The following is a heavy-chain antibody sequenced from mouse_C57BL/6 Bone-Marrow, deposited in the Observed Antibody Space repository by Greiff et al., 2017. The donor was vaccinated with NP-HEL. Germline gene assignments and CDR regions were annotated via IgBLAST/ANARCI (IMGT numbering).Heavy chain of an antibody. CDR2: IYPGSGNT. V-gene: IGHV1-76*01. J-gene: IGHJ2*01. CDR3: AREARLGDD. CDR1: GYTFTDYY. Sequence: VQLQQSGAELVRPGASVKLSCKASGYTFTDYYINWVKQRPGQGLEWIARIYPGSGNTYYNEKFKGKATLTAEKSSSTAYMQLSSLTSEDSAVYFCAREARLGDDWGQGTTLTVSS. D-gene: IGHD3-1*01.